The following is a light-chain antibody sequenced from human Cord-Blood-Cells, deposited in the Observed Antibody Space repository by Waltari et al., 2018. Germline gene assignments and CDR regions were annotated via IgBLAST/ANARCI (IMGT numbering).Light chain of an antibody. Sequence: QSALTQPASVSGSPGQSITIPCTGTSSDVGRYNLVYWYQQHPGKAPKLMIYEVSKRPSGVSNRFAGSKSGNTASLTISGLQAEDEADYYCCSYAGSSTWVFGGGTKLTVL. CDR1: SSDVGRYNL. CDR2: EVS. CDR3: CSYAGSSTWV. J-gene: IGLJ3*02. V-gene: IGLV2-23*02.